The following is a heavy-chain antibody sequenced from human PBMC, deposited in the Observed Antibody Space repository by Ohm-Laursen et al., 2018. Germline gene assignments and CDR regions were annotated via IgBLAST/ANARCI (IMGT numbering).Heavy chain of an antibody. CDR3: ARERENPLDDALDV. V-gene: IGHV1-2*02. CDR2: INPDGGAK. J-gene: IGHJ3*01. Sequence: GASVKVSCKASGYTFTDYPIHWVRQAPGQGLEWMGWINPDGGAKSHAPNFQGRITMARDTSLHTAYLEVSSLRSNDTAVYYCARERENPLDDALDVWGQGTRVTVSS. CDR1: GYTFTDYP. D-gene: IGHD1-1*01.